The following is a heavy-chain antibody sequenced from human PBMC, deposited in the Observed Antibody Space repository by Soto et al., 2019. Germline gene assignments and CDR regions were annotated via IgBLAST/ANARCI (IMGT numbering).Heavy chain of an antibody. CDR1: GYTFTSYG. CDR3: ARSDMLQQLSPWDRRGIDY. D-gene: IGHD6-13*01. Sequence: QVQLVQSGSEVKKPGASVKVSCKASGYTFTSYGISWVRQAPGQGLEWMGWISAYNGNTNYAQKLQGRVTMTTDTSTSTAYMELRSLRSDDTAVHYCARSDMLQQLSPWDRRGIDYWGQGTLVTVSS. V-gene: IGHV1-18*01. CDR2: ISAYNGNT. J-gene: IGHJ4*02.